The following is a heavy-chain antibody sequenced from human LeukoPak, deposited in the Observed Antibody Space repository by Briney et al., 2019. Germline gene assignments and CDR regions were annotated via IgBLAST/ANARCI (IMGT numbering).Heavy chain of an antibody. CDR2: ISRSGTII. CDR3: ARERDDYYFDY. J-gene: IGHJ4*02. D-gene: IGHD3-3*01. V-gene: IGHV3-48*03. Sequence: PGGSLRLSCAASGLTFSGYEMNWVRQAAGKGREWVSYISRSGTIISYADSVKGRFTISRDNAKNSLYLQMSSLRAEDTAVYYCARERDDYYFDYWGQGTLVTVSS. CDR1: GLTFSGYE.